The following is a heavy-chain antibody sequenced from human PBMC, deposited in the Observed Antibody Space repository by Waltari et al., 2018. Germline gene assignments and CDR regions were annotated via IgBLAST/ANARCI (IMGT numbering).Heavy chain of an antibody. J-gene: IGHJ4*02. D-gene: IGHD3-10*01. Sequence: QVQLQESGPGLVKPSETLSLTCTVSGGSISSHYWSWIRQPPGKGLEWIGYIYYSWSTNYNPSLKSRVSIAVDTSKNQFSLKLSSVTAADTAVYYCARASYGSGSSYFDYWGQGTLVIVSS. CDR2: IYYSWST. CDR1: GGSISSHY. CDR3: ARASYGSGSSYFDY. V-gene: IGHV4-59*11.